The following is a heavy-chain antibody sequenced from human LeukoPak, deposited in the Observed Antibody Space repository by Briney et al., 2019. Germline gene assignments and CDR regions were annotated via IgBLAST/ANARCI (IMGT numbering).Heavy chain of an antibody. V-gene: IGHV3-23*01. J-gene: IGHJ4*02. Sequence: GGSLRLSCAASGFSFKTYSMTWVRQAPGKGPEWVSAISGNGRKIFYADSARGRFTISRDNSKNMLYLQMSSLRADDTAVYFCAKEGGIVVAGGRDNWGQGTLVTVSS. CDR3: AKEGGIVVAGGRDN. D-gene: IGHD6-19*01. CDR1: GFSFKTYS. CDR2: ISGNGRKI.